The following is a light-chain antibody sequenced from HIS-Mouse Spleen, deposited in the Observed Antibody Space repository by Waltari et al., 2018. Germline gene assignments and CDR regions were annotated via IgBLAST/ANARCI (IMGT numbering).Light chain of an antibody. CDR2: DVS. J-gene: IGLJ2*01. CDR3: QVWDSSSDHVV. Sequence: SYVLTQPPSVSVAPGKTTRLTCGGNHIGSKSLHRYPQKPGQAHWLVVYDVSDRPSGIPERFSGSNSGNTATLTISRVEAGDEADYYCQVWDSSSDHVVFGGGTKLTVL. V-gene: IGLV3-21*03. CDR1: HIGSKS.